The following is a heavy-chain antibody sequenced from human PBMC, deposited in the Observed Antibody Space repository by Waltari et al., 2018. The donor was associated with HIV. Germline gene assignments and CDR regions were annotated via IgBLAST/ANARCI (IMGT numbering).Heavy chain of an antibody. Sequence: QVQLVESGGGVVQPGTSRRLSCAASGFTFSRYGVPWVRQAPGKGLEWVAVIWFHGNNKYYANSVKGRFTISRDNSKNTLYLQLNNLRAEDTGVYYCVASWEPAGNDGLDIWGQGTTVTVSS. CDR2: IWFHGNNK. J-gene: IGHJ3*02. D-gene: IGHD1-26*01. V-gene: IGHV3-33*01. CDR1: GFTFSRYG. CDR3: VASWEPAGNDGLDI.